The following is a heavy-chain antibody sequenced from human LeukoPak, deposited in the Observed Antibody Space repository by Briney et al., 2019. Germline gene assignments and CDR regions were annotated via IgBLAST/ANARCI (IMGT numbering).Heavy chain of an antibody. V-gene: IGHV3-30*02. D-gene: IGHD3-10*01. CDR3: AKDPRGSGSSIDY. J-gene: IGHJ4*02. Sequence: PGGSLRLSCAASGFTFSSYGMHWVRQAPGEGLEWVAFIRYDGSNKYYADSVKGRFTISRDNSKNTLYLQMNSLRAEDTAVYYCAKDPRGSGSSIDYWGQGTLVTVSS. CDR1: GFTFSSYG. CDR2: IRYDGSNK.